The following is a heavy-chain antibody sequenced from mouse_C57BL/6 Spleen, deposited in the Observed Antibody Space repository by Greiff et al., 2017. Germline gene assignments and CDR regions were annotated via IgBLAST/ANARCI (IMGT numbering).Heavy chain of an antibody. D-gene: IGHD1-1*01. CDR3: AKDYYGSREFAY. V-gene: IGHV2-5*01. CDR1: GFSLTSYG. J-gene: IGHJ3*01. CDR2: LWRGGST. Sequence: QVQLQQSGPGLVQPSQSLSITCTVSGFSLTSYGVHWVRQSPGKGLEWLGGLWRGGSTDYNAAFMSRLSITKDNSKSQGFFKMNSLQADDTAIDYCAKDYYGSREFAYWGQGTLVTVSA.